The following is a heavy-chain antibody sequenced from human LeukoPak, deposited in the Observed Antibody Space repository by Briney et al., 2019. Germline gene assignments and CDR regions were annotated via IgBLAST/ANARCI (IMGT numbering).Heavy chain of an antibody. CDR1: GGSISSNY. V-gene: IGHV4-59*08. D-gene: IGHD2-15*01. J-gene: IGHJ5*02. CDR2: IYSSGST. Sequence: PSETLSLTCTVSGGSISSNYWGWIRQPPGKGLEWLGYIYSSGSTNYNPSLKSRLTISVDTSKNQFSLKLSSVTAADTAVYYCARHFCSGGSCYFSHWFDPWGQGILVTVSS. CDR3: ARHFCSGGSCYFSHWFDP.